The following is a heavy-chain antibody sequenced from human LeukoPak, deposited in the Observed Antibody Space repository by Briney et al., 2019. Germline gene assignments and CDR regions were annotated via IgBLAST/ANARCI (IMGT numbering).Heavy chain of an antibody. D-gene: IGHD3-22*01. CDR3: ARDRERYYDSSGYFAY. J-gene: IGHJ4*02. Sequence: GGSLRLSCAASGFTFSNYAMHWVRQAPGKGLEWVAVISYDGSDKYYADSAKGRFTVSRDNSKNRLYLQMNSLREDTAVYYCARDRERYYDSSGYFAYWGQGTLVTVSS. CDR1: GFTFSNYA. V-gene: IGHV3-30*04. CDR2: ISYDGSDK.